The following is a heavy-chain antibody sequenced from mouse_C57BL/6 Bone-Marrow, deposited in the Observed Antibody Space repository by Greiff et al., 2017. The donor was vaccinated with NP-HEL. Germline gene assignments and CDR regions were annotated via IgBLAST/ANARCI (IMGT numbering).Heavy chain of an antibody. Sequence: DVKLQESGPELVKPGASVKIPCKASGYTFTDYNMDWVKQSHGKSLEWIGDINPNNGGTIYNQKFKGKATLTVDKSSSTAYMELRSLTSEDTAVYYCARSYDGYLAWFAYWGQGTLVTVSA. V-gene: IGHV1-18*01. J-gene: IGHJ3*01. CDR3: ARSYDGYLAWFAY. CDR2: INPNNGGT. CDR1: GYTFTDYN. D-gene: IGHD2-3*01.